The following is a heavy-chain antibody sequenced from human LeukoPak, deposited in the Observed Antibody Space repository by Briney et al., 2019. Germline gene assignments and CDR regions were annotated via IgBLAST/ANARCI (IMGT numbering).Heavy chain of an antibody. J-gene: IGHJ6*03. CDR1: GFTFSSYW. CDR3: ARDAGEMWWEYMDV. D-gene: IGHD2-21*01. Sequence: GESLRLSCAASGFTFSSYWMTWVRQAPGKGLEWVANIKQDGNEKYYVDSVKGRFTISRDNAKNSLYLQMDSLRVEDTAIYYCARDAGEMWWEYMDVWGKGTTVTVSS. CDR2: IKQDGNEK. V-gene: IGHV3-7*01.